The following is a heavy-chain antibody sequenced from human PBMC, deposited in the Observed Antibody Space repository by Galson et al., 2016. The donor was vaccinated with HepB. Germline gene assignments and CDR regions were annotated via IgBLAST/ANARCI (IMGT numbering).Heavy chain of an antibody. J-gene: IGHJ3*02. D-gene: IGHD3-10*01. CDR1: GLPFSTYS. CDR3: VRDSHFGAFDI. CDR2: IHSDSSHI. V-gene: IGHV3-21*01. Sequence: SLRLSCAASGLPFSTYSMNWVRQAPGKGLEWVSYIHSDSSHIYYADSVNGRFTISRDNAKNSLSLRMNSLRAEDTAVYYCVRDSHFGAFDIWGQGTMVTVSS.